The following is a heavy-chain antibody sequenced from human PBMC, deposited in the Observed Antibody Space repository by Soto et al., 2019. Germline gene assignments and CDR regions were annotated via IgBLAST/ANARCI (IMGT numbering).Heavy chain of an antibody. J-gene: IGHJ4*02. V-gene: IGHV3-48*02. D-gene: IGHD3-16*01. Sequence: EVQLVESGGGLVQPGGSLKLSCAVSGFTFSSHAMNWVRQAPGKGLEWVAYIHGTRSIIYYADSVKGRFTSSRDNAKNSLYLQMDSLRDDDTALYYCARDARNADYDYWGQGTLVTVSS. CDR2: IHGTRSII. CDR3: ARDARNADYDY. CDR1: GFTFSSHA.